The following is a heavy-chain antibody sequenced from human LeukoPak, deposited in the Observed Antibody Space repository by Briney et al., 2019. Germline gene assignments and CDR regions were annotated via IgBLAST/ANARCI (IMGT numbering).Heavy chain of an antibody. J-gene: IGHJ4*02. CDR2: ISSSSSYI. D-gene: IGHD5-12*01. CDR3: ARDVDIVATIVADY. CDR1: GFTFSSYS. V-gene: IGHV3-21*01. Sequence: GGSLRLSCAASGFTFSSYSMNWVRQAPGKGLEWVSSISSSSSYIYYADSVKGRFTMSRDNAKNSLHLQMNSLRAEDTAVYYCARDVDIVATIVADYWGQGTLVTVSS.